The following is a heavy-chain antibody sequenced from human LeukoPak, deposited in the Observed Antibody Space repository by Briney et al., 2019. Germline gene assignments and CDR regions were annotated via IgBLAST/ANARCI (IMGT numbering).Heavy chain of an antibody. J-gene: IGHJ6*02. CDR2: VNHPGGT. CDR1: GGSFSDYY. V-gene: IGHV4-34*01. D-gene: IGHD6-19*01. Sequence: SETLSLTCAVYGGSFSDYYWTWIRHPPAEGLEWIGEVNHPGGTNYNPSLRGRVAISVDTSKNQFSLRLTSVTAADTSVFYCARGRGYSSGWGHYYYSLDVWGQGTAVTVSS. CDR3: ARGRGYSSGWGHYYYSLDV.